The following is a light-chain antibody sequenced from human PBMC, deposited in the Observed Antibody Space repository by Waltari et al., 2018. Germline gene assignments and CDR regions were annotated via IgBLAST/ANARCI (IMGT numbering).Light chain of an antibody. J-gene: IGLJ2*01. CDR1: SSDVGAYNF. V-gene: IGLV2-8*01. Sequence: QSALTQPPSASGSPGQSVTISCTGTSSDVGAYNFVSWFQHHPGNAPKLIVFGVSKRPPVVPVCFSGSKAGNTASLTVSGLQAEDEADYYCTSYAGSNHNYVVFGGGTKVTVL. CDR2: GVS. CDR3: TSYAGSNHNYVV.